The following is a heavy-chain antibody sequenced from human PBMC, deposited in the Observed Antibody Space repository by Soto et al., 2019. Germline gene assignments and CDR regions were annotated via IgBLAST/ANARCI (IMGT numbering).Heavy chain of an antibody. Sequence: QVQLQESGPGLVKPSQTLSLTCTVSGGSISSGDYYWSWIRQPPGKGLEWIGYIYYSGSTYYNPSLYSRVTISVDASKMQSSLKLSSVTAADTAVYYCASRGTTTYCSGCSGYARGFDYWGQGTLVTVSS. V-gene: IGHV4-30-4*01. J-gene: IGHJ4*02. CDR2: IYYSGST. CDR1: GGSISSGDYY. D-gene: IGHD2-15*01. CDR3: ASRGTTTYCSGCSGYARGFDY.